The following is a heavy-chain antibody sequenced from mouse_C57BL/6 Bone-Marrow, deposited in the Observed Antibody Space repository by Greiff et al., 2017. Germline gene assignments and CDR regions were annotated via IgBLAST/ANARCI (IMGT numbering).Heavy chain of an antibody. CDR2: ISNGGGST. Sequence: EVKVVESGGGLVQPGGSLKLSCAASGFTFSDYYMYWVRQTPEKRLEWVAYISNGGGSTYYPDTVKGRFTISRDNAKNTLYLQMSRLKSEDTAMYYCARLDWYWYFDVWGTGTTVTVSS. J-gene: IGHJ1*03. D-gene: IGHD4-1*01. CDR3: ARLDWYWYFDV. V-gene: IGHV5-12*01. CDR1: GFTFSDYY.